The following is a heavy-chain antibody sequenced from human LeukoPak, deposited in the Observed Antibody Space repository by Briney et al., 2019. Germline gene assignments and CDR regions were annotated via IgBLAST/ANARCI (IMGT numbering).Heavy chain of an antibody. Sequence: GRSLSLSCTASGFTFSNFVMHWVRQPPGKGLQWVTEISYDGNKKTYVDSVKGRFTISRDNSKNTLYLQMNGLRDEGTAVYYCARGAQKILSFGEYPSDAFDIWGQGTMVSVSS. CDR1: GFTFSNFV. J-gene: IGHJ3*02. CDR3: ARGAQKILSFGEYPSDAFDI. V-gene: IGHV3-30-3*01. D-gene: IGHD3-10*01. CDR2: ISYDGNKK.